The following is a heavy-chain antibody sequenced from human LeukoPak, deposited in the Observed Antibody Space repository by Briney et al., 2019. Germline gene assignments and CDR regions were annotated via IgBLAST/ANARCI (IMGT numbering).Heavy chain of an antibody. J-gene: IGHJ4*02. D-gene: IGHD4-11*01. CDR2: IWYDGSNK. CDR3: GRDRLQPFDY. Sequence: PGGSLRLSCAASGFTFSSYGMHWVRQAPGKGLEWVAVIWYDGSNKYYADSVKDRFTISRDNSKNTLYLQMNSLRAEDTAVYYCGRDRLQPFDYWGQGTLVTVSS. V-gene: IGHV3-33*01. CDR1: GFTFSSYG.